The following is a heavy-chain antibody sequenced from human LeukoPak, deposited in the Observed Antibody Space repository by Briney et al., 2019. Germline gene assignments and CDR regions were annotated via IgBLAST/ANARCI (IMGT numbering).Heavy chain of an antibody. CDR2: IYTGGST. CDR3: ARQKCTSTSCLTKNAFDI. D-gene: IGHD2-2*01. Sequence: SETLSLTCTVSGSISSYYWSWIRQPPGKGQERIGYIYTGGSTNYNPSLKSRVTIPVDTSKNQFSLDLSSVTAADTAVYYCARQKCTSTSCLTKNAFDIWGQGTMVTVSS. CDR1: GSISSYY. V-gene: IGHV4-4*09. J-gene: IGHJ3*02.